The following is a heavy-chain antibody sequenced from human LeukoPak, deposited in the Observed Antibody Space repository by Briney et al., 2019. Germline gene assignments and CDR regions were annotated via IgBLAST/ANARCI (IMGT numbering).Heavy chain of an antibody. Sequence: GASVKVSCKASGGTFSSYAISWVRQAPGQGLGWMGRIIPIFGTANYAQKFQGRVTITTDESTSTAYKELSSLRSEDTAVYYCARDSIRDGTNSGFDYWGQGTLVTVSS. CDR1: GGTFSSYA. CDR2: IIPIFGTA. D-gene: IGHD5-24*01. J-gene: IGHJ4*02. CDR3: ARDSIRDGTNSGFDY. V-gene: IGHV1-69*05.